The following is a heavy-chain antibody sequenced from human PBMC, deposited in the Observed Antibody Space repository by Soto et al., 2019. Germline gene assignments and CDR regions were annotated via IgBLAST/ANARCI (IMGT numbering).Heavy chain of an antibody. CDR1: QFTFGGLG. Sequence: VLLLESGGGFVQPGGSVRLFCAAPQFTFGGLGWSWVRQSPGRGLEWVATISRDEDNTHYADSVNGRFTLSKDRSTNTVPLHMASPRAEDTAMYYWVSWMSADFDYWGRGSLVTVSS. J-gene: IGHJ4*02. D-gene: IGHD5-12*01. V-gene: IGHV3-23*01. CDR3: VSWMSADFDY. CDR2: ISRDEDNT.